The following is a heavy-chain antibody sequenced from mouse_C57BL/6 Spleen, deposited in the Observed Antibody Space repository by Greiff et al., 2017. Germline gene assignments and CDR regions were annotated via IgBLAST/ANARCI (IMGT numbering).Heavy chain of an antibody. Sequence: DVQLVESGGGLVKPGGSLKLSCAASGFTFSDYGMHWVRQAPEKGLEWVAYISSGSSTIYYAATVKGRFTISRDNAKNTLFLHMTSLRSEDTAMYYCARLTTVVATDYWGQGTTLTVSS. CDR2: ISSGSSTI. D-gene: IGHD1-1*01. J-gene: IGHJ2*01. V-gene: IGHV5-17*01. CDR3: ARLTTVVATDY. CDR1: GFTFSDYG.